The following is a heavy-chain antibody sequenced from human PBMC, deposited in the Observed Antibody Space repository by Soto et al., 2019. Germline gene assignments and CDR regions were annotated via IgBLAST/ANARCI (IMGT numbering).Heavy chain of an antibody. J-gene: IGHJ6*02. CDR3: ARDSGRYYGMYV. D-gene: IGHD3-10*01. CDR1: GGSISSGGYY. Sequence: SETLSLTCIVSGGSISSGGYYWSWIRQHPGKGLEWIGYIYYSGSTYYNPSLKSRVTISVDTSKNQFSLKLSSVTAADTAVYYCARDSGRYYGMYVWGQGTTVTVSS. CDR2: IYYSGST. V-gene: IGHV4-31*03.